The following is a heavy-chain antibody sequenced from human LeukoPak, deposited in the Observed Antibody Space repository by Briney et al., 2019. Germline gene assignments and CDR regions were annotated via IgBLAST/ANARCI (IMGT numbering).Heavy chain of an antibody. V-gene: IGHV1-2*04. CDR3: AREDQGYYYYGMDV. CDR1: GYTFTGYY. J-gene: IGHJ6*02. Sequence: ASVKVSCKASGYTFTGYYMHWVRQAPGQGLEWMGWINPNSGGTNYAQKFQGWVTMTRDTFISTAYMELSRLRSDDTAVYYCAREDQGYYYYGMDVWGQGTTVTVSS. CDR2: INPNSGGT.